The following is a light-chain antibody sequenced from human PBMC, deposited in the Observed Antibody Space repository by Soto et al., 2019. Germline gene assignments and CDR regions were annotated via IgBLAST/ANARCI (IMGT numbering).Light chain of an antibody. CDR2: DAP. Sequence: DIQMTQYPSSMSAAVADRVTFTCQASQDIYKYLNWYKQKPWKAPKLLIYDAPNLERGGPSRFGGSGSGTDFRLTVDSLQPEDTATDDGQQYDHPPYTSGQGTKREIK. CDR3: QQYDHPPYT. J-gene: IGKJ2*01. CDR1: QDIYKY. V-gene: IGKV1-33*01.